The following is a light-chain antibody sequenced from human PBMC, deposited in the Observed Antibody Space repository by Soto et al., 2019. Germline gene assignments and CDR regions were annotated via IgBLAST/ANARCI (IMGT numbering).Light chain of an antibody. Sequence: QSALTQPPSASGSPGQSVTISCTGTSSDVGGYNYVSWYQHHPGKAPKLRIYEVNKRPSGVSDRFSGTKSGNTASLTVSGLQAEDEADNYCSSYAGSNSLGVFGGGTKLALL. CDR1: SSDVGGYNY. V-gene: IGLV2-8*01. J-gene: IGLJ2*01. CDR3: SSYAGSNSLGV. CDR2: EVN.